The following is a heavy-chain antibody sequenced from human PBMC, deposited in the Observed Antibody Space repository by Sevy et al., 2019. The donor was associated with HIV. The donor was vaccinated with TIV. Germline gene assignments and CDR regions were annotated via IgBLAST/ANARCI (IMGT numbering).Heavy chain of an antibody. Sequence: GGSLRLSCAASGFTFSSYGMHWVRQAPGKGLEWVSVIRNDGSNKYYADSVKGRFTISRDNSKNTVYLQMNSLRAEDTAMYYCAMNYYDCSGSSFFFDYWGQGTLVTVSS. CDR2: IRNDGSNK. J-gene: IGHJ4*02. D-gene: IGHD3-22*01. CDR3: AMNYYDCSGSSFFFDY. CDR1: GFTFSSYG. V-gene: IGHV3-33*01.